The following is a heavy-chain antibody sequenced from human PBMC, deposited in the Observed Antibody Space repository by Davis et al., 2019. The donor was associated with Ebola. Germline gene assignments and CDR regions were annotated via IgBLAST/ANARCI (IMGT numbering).Heavy chain of an antibody. D-gene: IGHD3-16*01. V-gene: IGHV1-2*02. CDR1: GYTFTGYY. J-gene: IGHJ6*02. Sequence: ASVKVSCKASGYTFTGYYMHWVRQAPGQGLEWMGWINPNSGGTNYAQKFQGRVTMTRDTSISTAYMELSRLRSDDTAVYYCARDLAFGRSPEDVADVWGQGTTVTVSS. CDR2: INPNSGGT. CDR3: ARDLAFGRSPEDVADV.